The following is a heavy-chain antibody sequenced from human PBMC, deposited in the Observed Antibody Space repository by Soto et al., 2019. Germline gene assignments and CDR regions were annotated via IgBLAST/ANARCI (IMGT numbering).Heavy chain of an antibody. CDR3: TRDPISTAGISVY. D-gene: IGHD6-13*01. V-gene: IGHV3-7*03. Sequence: PGGSLRLSCEASGFTFSDYWMGWVRQAPGKGLEWVANINGDGSEKYYVDSVKGRLTISRDNAKNSLYLEMKSLRVGDTAVYYCTRDPISTAGISVYWGQGTLVTVSS. CDR1: GFTFSDYW. CDR2: INGDGSEK. J-gene: IGHJ4*02.